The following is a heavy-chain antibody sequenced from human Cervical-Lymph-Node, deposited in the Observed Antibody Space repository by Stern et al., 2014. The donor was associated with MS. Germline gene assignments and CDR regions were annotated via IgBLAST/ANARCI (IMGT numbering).Heavy chain of an antibody. V-gene: IGHV3-49*03. CDR1: GFTFGDYA. D-gene: IGHD2-2*01. CDR2: IRSKAYGGTT. Sequence: EVQLLESGGGLVQPGRSLRLSCTASGFTFGDYAMSWFRQAPGKGLEWVGFIRSKAYGGTTEYAASVKGAFTISRDDSKGIAYLQMNRLKTEDTAVYSCGGHYCGSTTCYVDYWGQGTLVTVSS. J-gene: IGHJ4*02. CDR3: GGHYCGSTTCYVDY.